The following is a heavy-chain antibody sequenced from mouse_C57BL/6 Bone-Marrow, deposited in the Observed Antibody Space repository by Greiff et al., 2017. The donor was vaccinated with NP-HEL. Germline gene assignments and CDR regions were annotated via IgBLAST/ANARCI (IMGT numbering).Heavy chain of an antibody. J-gene: IGHJ2*01. CDR3: AREVITTVVATGYFDY. CDR2: IYPRSGNT. V-gene: IGHV1-81*01. CDR1: GYTFTSYG. D-gene: IGHD1-1*01. Sequence: VKLQESGAELARPGASVKLSCKASGYTFTSYGISWVKQRTGQGLEWIGEIYPRSGNTYYNEKFKGKATLTADKSSSTAYMELRSLTAEDSAVYFCAREVITTVVATGYFDYWGQGTTLTVSS.